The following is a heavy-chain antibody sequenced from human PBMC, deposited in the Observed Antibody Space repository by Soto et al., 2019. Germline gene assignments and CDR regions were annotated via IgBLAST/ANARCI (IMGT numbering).Heavy chain of an antibody. CDR1: RYTFTSYD. V-gene: IGHV1-46*01. J-gene: IGHJ4*02. D-gene: IGHD2-15*01. CDR3: ARDLGGWPEY. CDR2: INASGGNT. Sequence: ASVKVSCKASRYTFTSYDINWVRQAPGQGLEWMGIINASGGNTSYSQKFQGRVTITRDTSASTAYMELSSLRSEDTAVYYCARDLGGWPEYWGQGTLVTVSS.